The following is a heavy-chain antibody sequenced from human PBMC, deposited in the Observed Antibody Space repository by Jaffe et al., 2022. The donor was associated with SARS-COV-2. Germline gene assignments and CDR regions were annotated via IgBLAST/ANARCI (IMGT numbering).Heavy chain of an antibody. CDR1: GFTFSTYG. CDR2: IWYDGSNK. Sequence: QVQLVESGGGVVQPGRSLRLSCAASGFTFSTYGMHWVRQAPGKGLEWVAFIWYDGSNKYYIDSVKGRFTISRDNSKNTLYLQMNSLRAEDTAVYYCARDGGYCSSTSCYNYYGMEVWGQGTTVSVSS. J-gene: IGHJ6*02. CDR3: ARDGGYCSSTSCYNYYGMEV. D-gene: IGHD2-2*02. V-gene: IGHV3-33*01.